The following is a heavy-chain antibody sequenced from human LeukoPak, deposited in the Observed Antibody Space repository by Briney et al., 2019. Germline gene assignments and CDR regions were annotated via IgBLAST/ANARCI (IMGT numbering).Heavy chain of an antibody. V-gene: IGHV3-11*04. J-gene: IGHJ4*02. CDR3: ARNIVVVPAAPYFDY. D-gene: IGHD2-2*01. CDR2: ISSSGSTI. Sequence: GGSLRLSCAASGFTFSDYYMSWIRQAPGKGLEWVSYISSSGSTIYYADSVKGRFTISKDNATNSLYLQMNSLRAEDTAVYYCARNIVVVPAAPYFDYWGQGTLVTVSS. CDR1: GFTFSDYY.